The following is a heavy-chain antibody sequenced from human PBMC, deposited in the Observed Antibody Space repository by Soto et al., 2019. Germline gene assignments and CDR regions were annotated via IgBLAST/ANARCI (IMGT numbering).Heavy chain of an antibody. V-gene: IGHV3-53*05. D-gene: IGHD3-16*01. J-gene: IGHJ6*02. CDR2: IYSGGTS. Sequence: EVQLVETGGGLIQPGGSLRLSCAASGFTVTSDYMTWVRQAPGKGLEWVSVIYSGGTSYYADSVKGRFTVSRDNSKNTLYLQMNSLTSEDTAVYYCARGGYDGMDVWGQGNTVTVSS. CDR3: ARGGYDGMDV. CDR1: GFTVTSDY.